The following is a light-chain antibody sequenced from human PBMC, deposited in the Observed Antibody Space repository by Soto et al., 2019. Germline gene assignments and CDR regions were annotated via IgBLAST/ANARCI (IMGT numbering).Light chain of an antibody. CDR1: QSVSSSY. CDR2: GAS. J-gene: IGKJ3*01. Sequence: EIVMTQSPATLSLSPGERATLSCRASQSVSSSYLAWYQQKPGQAPRPLIYGASKRAPGVSARFSGSGSGTDFTLTISSLEPEDFAVYHCLQRSIGFTFGPGTKVDIK. V-gene: IGKV3D-20*02. CDR3: LQRSIGFT.